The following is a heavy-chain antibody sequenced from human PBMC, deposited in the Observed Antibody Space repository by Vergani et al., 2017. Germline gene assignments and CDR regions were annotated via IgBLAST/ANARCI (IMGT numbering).Heavy chain of an antibody. Sequence: QVQLRESGPGLVKPSQTLSLTCSVSGVSVSSTAFYWNWIRQPAGKGLEWIGRIYGSGNINYNPSLGSRVTISRDTSKNQFSLKVHSVTAADTAVYYCARGETRTDWLDHWGQGTQVIVSS. CDR1: GVSVSSTAFY. CDR2: IYGSGNI. J-gene: IGHJ5*02. CDR3: ARGETRTDWLDH. V-gene: IGHV4-61*02. D-gene: IGHD3/OR15-3a*01.